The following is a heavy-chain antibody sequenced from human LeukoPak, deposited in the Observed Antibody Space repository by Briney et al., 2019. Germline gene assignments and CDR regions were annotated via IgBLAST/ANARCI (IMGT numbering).Heavy chain of an antibody. Sequence: QSGGSLRLSCAASGFTFSSYWMHWVRQAPGKGLVWVSRINSDGSSTSYADSVKGRFTISRDNTKNTLYLQMNSLRAEDTAVYYCASSYDFWSGYLSLGWFDPWGQGTLVTVSS. V-gene: IGHV3-74*01. CDR3: ASSYDFWSGYLSLGWFDP. D-gene: IGHD3-3*01. CDR2: INSDGSST. J-gene: IGHJ5*02. CDR1: GFTFSSYW.